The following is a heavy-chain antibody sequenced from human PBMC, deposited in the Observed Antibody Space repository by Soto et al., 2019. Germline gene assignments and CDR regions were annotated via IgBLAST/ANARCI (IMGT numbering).Heavy chain of an antibody. J-gene: IGHJ4*02. CDR2: INPSGGST. CDR3: ARGRDSSGYYYDVDFDY. CDR1: GYTFTSYY. D-gene: IGHD3-22*01. V-gene: IGHV1-46*01. Sequence: GASVKVSCKASGYTFTSYYMHWVRQAPGQGLEWMGIINPSGGSTSYAQKFQGRVTMTRDTSTSTVYMELSSLRSEDTAVYYCARGRDSSGYYYDVDFDYWGQGTLVTVSS.